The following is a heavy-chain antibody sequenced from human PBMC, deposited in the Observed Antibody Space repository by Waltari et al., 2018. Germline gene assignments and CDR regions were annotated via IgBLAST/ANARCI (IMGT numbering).Heavy chain of an antibody. D-gene: IGHD7-27*01. CDR1: GYSFTAYH. CDR2: INPNSGAT. J-gene: IGHJ4*02. V-gene: IGHV1-2*06. CDR3: ARVLSTVQLGIFAY. Sequence: QVQMVQSAAAVKKPGASVNVSCKASGYSFTAYHLPWVRQDPGQGLEWMGRINPNSGATTYAQMFQGRVTMTRDTSISTAYMEVTGLRSDDTAVYYCARVLSTVQLGIFAYWGQGTVVTVSS.